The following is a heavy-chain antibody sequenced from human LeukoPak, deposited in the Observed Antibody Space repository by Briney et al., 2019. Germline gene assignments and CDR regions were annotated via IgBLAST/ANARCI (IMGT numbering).Heavy chain of an antibody. V-gene: IGHV3-74*01. CDR1: GFTFSNYW. Sequence: PGGSLRLSCAASGFTFSNYWMHWVRHAPGRGLVWVSRIESDGSSTTYADSVRGRFSISRDNAKNTLYLKMSSLRDEDTAVYYCAKGGSYSFDYWGQGTLVTVSS. D-gene: IGHD1-26*01. CDR2: IESDGSST. J-gene: IGHJ4*02. CDR3: AKGGSYSFDY.